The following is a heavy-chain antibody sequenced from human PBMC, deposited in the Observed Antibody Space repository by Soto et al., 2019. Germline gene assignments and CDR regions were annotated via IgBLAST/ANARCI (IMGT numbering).Heavy chain of an antibody. CDR1: GFTFGDYA. Sequence: GGSLRLSCTASGFTFGDYAMSWFRQAPGKGLEWVGFIRSKAYGGTTEYAASVKGRFTISRDDSKSIAYLQMNSLKTEDTAVYYCTRIGEYCSGGSCYSDFLYYYYGMDVWGQGTTVTVSS. CDR3: TRIGEYCSGGSCYSDFLYYYYGMDV. J-gene: IGHJ6*02. CDR2: IRSKAYGGTT. D-gene: IGHD2-15*01. V-gene: IGHV3-49*03.